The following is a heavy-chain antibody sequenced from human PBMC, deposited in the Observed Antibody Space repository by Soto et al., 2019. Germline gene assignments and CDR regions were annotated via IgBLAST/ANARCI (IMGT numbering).Heavy chain of an antibody. V-gene: IGHV3-11*01. CDR1: GFTFGDYY. D-gene: IGHD6-19*01. CDR2: ISSSGGTI. CDR3: ARDPLISGSGWDH. J-gene: IGHJ4*02. Sequence: PGGSLRLSCGVSGFTFGDYYMAWIRQAPGKGPEWISYISSSGGTIYYSDSVKGRFTISRDNAKNSLYLQMNSLRAEDTAVYYCARDPLISGSGWDHWGQGTLVTVSS.